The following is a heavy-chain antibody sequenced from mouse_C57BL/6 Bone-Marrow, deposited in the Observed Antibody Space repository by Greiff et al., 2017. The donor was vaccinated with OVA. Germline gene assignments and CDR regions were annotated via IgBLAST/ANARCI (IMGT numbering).Heavy chain of an antibody. CDR2: IDPENGDT. Sequence: VQLKESGAELVRPGASVKLSCTASGFNIKDDYMHWVKQRPEQGLEWIGWIDPENGDTEYASKFQGKATITADTSSNTAYLQLSSLTSEDTAVYYCTTTMVTTSYFDYWGQGTTLTVSS. D-gene: IGHD2-2*01. J-gene: IGHJ2*01. CDR3: TTTMVTTSYFDY. CDR1: GFNIKDDY. V-gene: IGHV14-4*01.